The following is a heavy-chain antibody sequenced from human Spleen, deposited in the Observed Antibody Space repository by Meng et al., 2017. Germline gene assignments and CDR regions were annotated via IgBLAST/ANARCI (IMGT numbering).Heavy chain of an antibody. CDR1: GYTFTSYY. J-gene: IGHJ4*02. Sequence: ASVKVSCKASGYTFTSYYMHWVRQAPGQGLEWMGIINPSGGSTSYAQKFQGRVTMTRDTSTSTVYMELSSLRSEDTAVYYCARGNVLLWFGEPTGGYFDYWGQGTLVTVSS. CDR3: ARGNVLLWFGEPTGGYFDY. CDR2: INPSGGST. V-gene: IGHV1-46*01. D-gene: IGHD3-10*01.